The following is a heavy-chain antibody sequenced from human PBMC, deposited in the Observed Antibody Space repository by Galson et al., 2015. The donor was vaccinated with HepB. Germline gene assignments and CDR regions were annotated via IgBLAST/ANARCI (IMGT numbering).Heavy chain of an antibody. V-gene: IGHV1-69*02. Sequence: SVKVSCKASGGTFSSYTISWVRQAPGQGLEWMGRIIPILGIANYAQKFQGRVTITADKSTSTAYMELSSLRSVDTAVYYCARSSSTMVRGVIIRPFDYWGQGTLVTVSS. CDR3: ARSSSTMVRGVIIRPFDY. CDR1: GGTFSSYT. D-gene: IGHD3-10*01. CDR2: IIPILGIA. J-gene: IGHJ4*02.